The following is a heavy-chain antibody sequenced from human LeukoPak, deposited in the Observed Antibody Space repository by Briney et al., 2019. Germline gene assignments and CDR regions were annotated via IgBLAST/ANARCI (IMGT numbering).Heavy chain of an antibody. CDR3: AREGASAVGAFDI. Sequence: PSETLSLTCTVSGGSISSGGYYWSWIRQHPGKGLEWIGYIYYSGSTYYNPSLKSRVTISVDTSKNQFSLKLSSVTAADTAVYYYAREGASAVGAFDIWGQGTMVTVSS. V-gene: IGHV4-31*03. CDR1: GGSISSGGYY. J-gene: IGHJ3*02. CDR2: IYYSGST. D-gene: IGHD4-23*01.